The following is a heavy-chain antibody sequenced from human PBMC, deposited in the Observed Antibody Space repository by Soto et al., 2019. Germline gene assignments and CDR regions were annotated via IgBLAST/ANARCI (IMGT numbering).Heavy chain of an antibody. CDR3: VKVLSAYGRDAFDI. D-gene: IGHD5-12*01. V-gene: IGHV3-9*01. CDR1: GFTFGVYA. Sequence: EVQLVESGGGLIQPGRSLRLSCAASGFTFGVYAMHWVRQAPGRGLEWVSGINWNSDVVVYADSVKGRLTISRDNAKNSLYLQMNSLRAEDTAFYYCVKVLSAYGRDAFDIWGQGTMVTVS. CDR2: INWNSDVV. J-gene: IGHJ3*02.